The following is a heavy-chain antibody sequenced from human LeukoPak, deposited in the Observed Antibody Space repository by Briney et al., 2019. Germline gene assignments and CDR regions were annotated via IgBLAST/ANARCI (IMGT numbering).Heavy chain of an antibody. D-gene: IGHD2-2*01. Sequence: PGGSLRLSCAAPGFDFSTYAMHWVRLTPGKGLEFVSAISKSGDDTSYGNDVKGRFTISRDNIKNTVDLEMGSLRVDDTGIYYCARIPEYWGQGTVVTVSS. CDR1: GFDFSTYA. J-gene: IGHJ1*01. V-gene: IGHV3-64*01. CDR3: ARIPEY. CDR2: ISKSGDDT.